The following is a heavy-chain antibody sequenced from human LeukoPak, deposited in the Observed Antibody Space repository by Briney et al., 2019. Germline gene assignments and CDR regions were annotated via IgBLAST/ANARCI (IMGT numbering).Heavy chain of an antibody. J-gene: IGHJ3*02. V-gene: IGHV3-74*01. Sequence: GGSLRLSCAASGFTFSSYWMHWVRQAPGKGLVWVSRINSDGSSTSYADSVKGRFTVSRDNAKNTLYLQMNSLRAEDTAVYYCENGYCSGGSCYWDAFDIWGQGTMVTVSS. CDR2: INSDGSST. D-gene: IGHD2-15*01. CDR3: ENGYCSGGSCYWDAFDI. CDR1: GFTFSSYW.